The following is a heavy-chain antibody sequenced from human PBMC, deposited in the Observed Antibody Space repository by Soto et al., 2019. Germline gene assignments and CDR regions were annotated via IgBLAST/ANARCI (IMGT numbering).Heavy chain of an antibody. Sequence: GGSLRLSCAASGFTFSSYGMHWVRQAPGKGLEWVAVISYDGSNKYYADSVKGRFTISRDNSKNTLYLQMNSLRAEDTAVYYCAKGTYYYDSGAFDIWGQGTMVTVS. CDR1: GFTFSSYG. CDR3: AKGTYYYDSGAFDI. CDR2: ISYDGSNK. V-gene: IGHV3-30*18. J-gene: IGHJ3*02. D-gene: IGHD3-22*01.